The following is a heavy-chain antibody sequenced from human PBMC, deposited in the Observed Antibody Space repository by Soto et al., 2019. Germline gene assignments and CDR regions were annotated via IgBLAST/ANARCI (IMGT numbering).Heavy chain of an antibody. V-gene: IGHV1-8*01. CDR3: ARGLRGSGWYYFDY. J-gene: IGHJ4*02. CDR1: GYTFTSYD. CDR2: MNPNSGNT. D-gene: IGHD6-19*01. Sequence: GASVKVSCKASGYTFTSYDINWVRQATGQGLEWMGWMNPNSGNTGYAQKFQGRVTMTRNTSISTAYMELSSLRSEDTAVYYCARGLRGSGWYYFDYWGQGTLVTVSS.